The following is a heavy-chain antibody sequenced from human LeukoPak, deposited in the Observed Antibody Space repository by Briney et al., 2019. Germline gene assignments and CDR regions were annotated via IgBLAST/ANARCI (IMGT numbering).Heavy chain of an antibody. CDR3: ARRGWGFDYFDY. J-gene: IGHJ4*02. CDR2: ISSSSSYI. Sequence: GGSLRLSCAASGFTFSSYSMKWVRQAPGKGLEWVSSISSSSSYINYADSVKGRLTISRDNAKNSLYLQMNSLRAEDTAVYYCARRGWGFDYFDYWGQGALVTVSS. D-gene: IGHD3-16*01. CDR1: GFTFSSYS. V-gene: IGHV3-21*01.